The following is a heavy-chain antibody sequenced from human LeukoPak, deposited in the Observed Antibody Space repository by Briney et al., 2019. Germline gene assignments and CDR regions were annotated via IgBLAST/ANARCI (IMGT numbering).Heavy chain of an antibody. CDR2: IYFTGST. V-gene: IGHV4-59*12. CDR1: GGSINTYY. J-gene: IGHJ4*02. CDR3: PRGAIRLDS. Sequence: SEPLSLTCAVSGGSINTYYWSWIRQTPGKGLEWIGFIYFTGSTNYNPSLKSRVTMSVDTSKSQFSLKLTSVTAAVSDLYYCPRGAIRLDSWGRGTLVTVSS.